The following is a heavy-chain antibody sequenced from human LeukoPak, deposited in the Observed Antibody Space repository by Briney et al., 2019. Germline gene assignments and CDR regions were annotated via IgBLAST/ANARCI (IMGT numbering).Heavy chain of an antibody. J-gene: IGHJ4*02. D-gene: IGHD3-10*01. Sequence: SETLSLTCTVSGGSISSDNYYWSWIRQHPGKGLEWIGYIFYSGSTYYNPSLKSRVTISVDTSKNQFSLKLSSVTAADTAVYYCARVSHHFGIDYWGQGALVTASS. CDR2: IFYSGST. CDR1: GGSISSDNYY. V-gene: IGHV4-31*03. CDR3: ARVSHHFGIDY.